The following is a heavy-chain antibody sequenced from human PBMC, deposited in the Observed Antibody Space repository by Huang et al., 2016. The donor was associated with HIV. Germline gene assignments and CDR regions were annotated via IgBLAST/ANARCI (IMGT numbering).Heavy chain of an antibody. CDR3: ARTKGEFDF. J-gene: IGHJ4*02. V-gene: IGHV1-18*04. D-gene: IGHD3-16*01. CDR1: GYKFHIYE. CDR2: IRGDNGST. Sequence: QIHLVQSGPEVKQPGASVKVSCTASGYKFHIYEITWVRQTPGQGLEWMGWIRGDNGSTRCARKFQDRLTMTTDVSTSTAYLELRSLRLDDTAVYYCARTKGEFDFWGQGALVTVSS.